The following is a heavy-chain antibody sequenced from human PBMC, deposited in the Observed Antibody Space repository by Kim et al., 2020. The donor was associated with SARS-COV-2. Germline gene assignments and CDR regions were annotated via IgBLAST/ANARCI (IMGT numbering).Heavy chain of an antibody. Sequence: KYYADSVKGRFTISRDNSKNTLYLQMNSLGAEDTAVYYCATQWELVPFDYWGQGTLVTVSS. CDR3: ATQWELVPFDY. D-gene: IGHD1-26*01. CDR2: K. J-gene: IGHJ4*02. V-gene: IGHV3-30*02.